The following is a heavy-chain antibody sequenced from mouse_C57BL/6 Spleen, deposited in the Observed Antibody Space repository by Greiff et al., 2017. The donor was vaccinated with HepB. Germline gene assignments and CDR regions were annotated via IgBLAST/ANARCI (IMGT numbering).Heavy chain of an antibody. CDR2: IDPSDSYT. Sequence: VPLQQPGAELVMPGASVKLSCKASGYTFTSYWMHWVKQRPGPGLEWIGEIDPSDSYTNYNQKFKGKSALTVDKSSSTAYMQLSSLTSEDSAVYYCAKSYGSRNYFDYWGQGTTLTVSS. J-gene: IGHJ2*01. CDR3: AKSYGSRNYFDY. CDR1: GYTFTSYW. V-gene: IGHV1-69*01. D-gene: IGHD1-1*01.